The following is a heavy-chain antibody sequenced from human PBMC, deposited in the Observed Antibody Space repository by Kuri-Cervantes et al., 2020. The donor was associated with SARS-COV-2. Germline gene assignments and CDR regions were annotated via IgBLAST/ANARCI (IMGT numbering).Heavy chain of an antibody. J-gene: IGHJ5*02. D-gene: IGHD4-17*01. V-gene: IGHV4-34*01. Sequence: GSLRLSCYVCVGTFSHTTGSWIRQPPGKGLEWIGEINHSGSTNYNPSLKSRVTISVDTSKNQFSLKLSSVTAADTAVYYCARGGDYSYWFDPWGQGTLVTVSS. CDR1: VGTFSHTT. CDR3: ARGGDYSYWFDP. CDR2: INHSGST.